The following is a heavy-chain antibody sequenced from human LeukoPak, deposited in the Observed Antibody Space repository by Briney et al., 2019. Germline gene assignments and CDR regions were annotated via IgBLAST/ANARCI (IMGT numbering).Heavy chain of an antibody. Sequence: GGSLRLSCAASGFTFGSYWMPWVRQAPGKGPVWVSRINSDGSSTSYADSVKGRFTISRDNAKNTLYLQMNSLRVEDTAVYYCASTNRLDYWGQGTLVTVSS. D-gene: IGHD2/OR15-2a*01. CDR3: ASTNRLDY. CDR1: GFTFGSYW. V-gene: IGHV3-74*01. J-gene: IGHJ4*02. CDR2: INSDGSST.